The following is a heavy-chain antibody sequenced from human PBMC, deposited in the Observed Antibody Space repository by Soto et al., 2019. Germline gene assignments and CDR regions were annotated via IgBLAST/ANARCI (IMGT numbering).Heavy chain of an antibody. D-gene: IGHD6-13*01. Sequence: SQTLSLTCAISGDSVSSNSAAWNWIRQSPSRGLEWLGRTYYRSKWYNDYAVSVKSRITIKPDTSKNQFSLQLNSVTPEDTAVYYCARGYSSSWGTLVDYYYYGMDVWGQGTTVTVSS. V-gene: IGHV6-1*01. CDR2: TYYRSKWYN. CDR1: GDSVSSNSAA. J-gene: IGHJ6*02. CDR3: ARGYSSSWGTLVDYYYYGMDV.